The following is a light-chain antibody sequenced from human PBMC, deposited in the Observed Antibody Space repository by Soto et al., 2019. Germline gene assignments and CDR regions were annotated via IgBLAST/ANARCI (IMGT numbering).Light chain of an antibody. V-gene: IGLV2-11*01. J-gene: IGLJ1*01. Sequence: LTQPRSVSGSPGQSVTISCTGTSNDVGGYNYVSWYQQHPGKAPKLIIFDVNQRPSGVPDRFSGSKSGNTASLTISGLQPEDEADYFCCSYAGSDTPYVFGIGTKVTVL. CDR1: SNDVGGYNY. CDR2: DVN. CDR3: CSYAGSDTPYV.